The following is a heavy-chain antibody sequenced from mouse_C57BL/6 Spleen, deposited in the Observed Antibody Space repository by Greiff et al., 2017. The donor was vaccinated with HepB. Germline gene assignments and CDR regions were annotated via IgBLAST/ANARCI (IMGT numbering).Heavy chain of an antibody. V-gene: IGHV1-26*01. J-gene: IGHJ2*01. CDR1: GYTFTDYY. D-gene: IGHD2-4*01. Sequence: EVQLQQSGPELVKPGASVKISCKASGYTFTDYYMNWVKQSHGKSLEWIGDINPNNGGTSYNQKFKGKATLTVDKSSSTAYMELRSLTFEDSAVYYCARGDYDYDYFDYWGQGTTLTVSS. CDR3: ARGDYDYDYFDY. CDR2: INPNNGGT.